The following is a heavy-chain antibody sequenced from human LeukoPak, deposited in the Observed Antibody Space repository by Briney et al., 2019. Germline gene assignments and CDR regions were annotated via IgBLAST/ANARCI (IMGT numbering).Heavy chain of an antibody. Sequence: PGGSLRLSCAASGFTFDDYGMYWVRQAPGKGLEWVSGISWNSGSRGYADSVKGRFTISRDNAKNSLYLQMNSLRAEDTALYYCAKAVAMGYYYGMDVWGQGTTVTVSS. CDR3: AKAVAMGYYYGMDV. CDR1: GFTFDDYG. J-gene: IGHJ6*02. CDR2: ISWNSGSR. V-gene: IGHV3-9*01. D-gene: IGHD5-12*01.